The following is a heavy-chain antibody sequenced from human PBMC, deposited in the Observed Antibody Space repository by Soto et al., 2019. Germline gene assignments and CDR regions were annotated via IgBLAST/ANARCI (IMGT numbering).Heavy chain of an antibody. V-gene: IGHV1-3*01. J-gene: IGHJ4*02. D-gene: IGHD3-10*01. CDR1: GYTFTSYA. Sequence: ASVKVSCKASGYTFTSYAMHWVRQAPGQRLEWMGWINAGNGNTKYSQKFQGRVTITRDTSASTAYMELSSLRSEDTAVYYCARDRSPIYFGSGSYDSWGKGTRVTVS. CDR2: INAGNGNT. CDR3: ARDRSPIYFGSGSYDS.